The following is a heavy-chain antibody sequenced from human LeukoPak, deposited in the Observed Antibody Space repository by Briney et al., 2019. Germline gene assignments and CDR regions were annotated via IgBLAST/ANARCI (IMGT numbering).Heavy chain of an antibody. D-gene: IGHD5-18*01. J-gene: IGHJ4*02. Sequence: GGSLRLSCAASGFTSSYYAMHWVRQAPGRGLEWVAVISYDGRDQKYADSVSGRFIISRDDSNKTLYLQLNSLRPDGTAIYYCARESGYSYNRGYLDSWGQGTLVTVSS. CDR1: GFTSSYYA. V-gene: IGHV3-30*03. CDR3: ARESGYSYNRGYLDS. CDR2: ISYDGRDQ.